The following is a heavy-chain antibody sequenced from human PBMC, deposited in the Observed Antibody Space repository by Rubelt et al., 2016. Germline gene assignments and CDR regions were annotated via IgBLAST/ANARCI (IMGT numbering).Heavy chain of an antibody. CDR3: ARGRFLEWLPPDY. J-gene: IGHJ4*02. Sequence: QLQLQESGPGLVKPSETLSLTCTVSGGSISSSSYYWGWIRQPPGKGLEWIGSIYDSGSTYSNPSLKSRVTISVDPSNSHFSLRLCSVTAADTAVYYCARGRFLEWLPPDYWGQGTLVTVSS. V-gene: IGHV4-39*02. CDR2: IYDSGST. CDR1: GGSISSSSYY. D-gene: IGHD3-3*01.